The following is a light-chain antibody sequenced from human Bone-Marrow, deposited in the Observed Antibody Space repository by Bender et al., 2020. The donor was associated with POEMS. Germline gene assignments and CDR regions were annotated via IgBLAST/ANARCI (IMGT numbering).Light chain of an antibody. V-gene: IGLV2-14*03. Sequence: QSALTQPASVSGSPGQSITISCTGTSSDVGLSDFVSWYQQHPGKVPKVMIYYVSHRPSGVSDRFSGSNSGNTATLTISGTQPMDEADYYCQAWDSRTVVFGGGTKLTVL. CDR2: YVS. J-gene: IGLJ2*01. CDR3: QAWDSRTVV. CDR1: SSDVGLSDF.